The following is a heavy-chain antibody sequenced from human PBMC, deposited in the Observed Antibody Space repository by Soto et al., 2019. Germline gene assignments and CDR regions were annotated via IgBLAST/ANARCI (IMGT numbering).Heavy chain of an antibody. Sequence: SETLSLTCTVSGGSISSSSYYWGWIRQPPGKGLEWIGSIYYSGSTYYNPSLKSRVTISVDTSKNQFSLKLSSVTAADTAVYYCARTGRVVAGSWFDPWGQGTLVTVSS. CDR1: GGSISSSSYY. CDR3: ARTGRVVAGSWFDP. V-gene: IGHV4-39*01. J-gene: IGHJ5*02. CDR2: IYYSGST. D-gene: IGHD3-22*01.